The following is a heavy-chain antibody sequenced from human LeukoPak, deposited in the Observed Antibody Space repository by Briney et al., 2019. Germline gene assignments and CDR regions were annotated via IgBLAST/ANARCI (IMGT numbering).Heavy chain of an antibody. V-gene: IGHV1-8*01. J-gene: IGHJ3*02. CDR2: MNPNSGNT. CDR3: AKRKMTYDAFDI. Sequence: GASVKVSCKASGYTFTSYDINWVRQATGQGLEWMGWMNPNSGNTGYAQKFQGRVTMTRNTSISTAYMELSSLRSEDTAVYYCAKRKMTYDAFDIWGQGTMVTVSS. CDR1: GYTFTSYD. D-gene: IGHD1-1*01.